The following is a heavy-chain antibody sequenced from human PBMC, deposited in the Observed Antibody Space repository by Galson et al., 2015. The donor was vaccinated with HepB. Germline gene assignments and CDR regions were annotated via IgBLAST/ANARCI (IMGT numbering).Heavy chain of an antibody. Sequence: SVKVSCKASGYTFTRHYMHWVRQAPGGGLEWVGLINPTGAGTSYAQNFKGRVALTSDTSSSTVYMELTNLRSEDTAVYYCAREGVVGGYCSGGTCYPSNKWFDPWGQGTLVTVYS. J-gene: IGHJ5*02. V-gene: IGHV1-46*01. CDR1: GYTFTRHY. CDR2: INPTGAGT. CDR3: AREGVVGGYCSGGTCYPSNKWFDP. D-gene: IGHD2-15*01.